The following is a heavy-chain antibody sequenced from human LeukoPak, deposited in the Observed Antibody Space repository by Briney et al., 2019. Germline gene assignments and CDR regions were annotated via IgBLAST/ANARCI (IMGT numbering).Heavy chain of an antibody. CDR2: IIPIFGTA. D-gene: IGHD3-22*01. CDR3: ASAYYYDSRDKGWFDP. CDR1: GGTFNSYA. Sequence: ASVKVSCKASGGTFNSYAISWVRQAPGQGLEWMGGIIPIFGTANYAQKFQGRVTITTDESTSTAYMELSSLRSEDTAVYYCASAYYYDSRDKGWFDPWGQGTLVTVSS. V-gene: IGHV1-69*05. J-gene: IGHJ5*02.